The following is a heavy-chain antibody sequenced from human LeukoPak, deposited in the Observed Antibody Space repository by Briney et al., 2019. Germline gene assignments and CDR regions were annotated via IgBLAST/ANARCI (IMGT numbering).Heavy chain of an antibody. J-gene: IGHJ4*02. CDR3: ARSYSSGWYYSPAREYYFDY. Sequence: SETLSLTCTVSGYSISSGYYWGWIRQPPGKGLEWIGSIYHSGSTYYNPSLKSRVTISVDTSKNQFSLKLSSVTAADTAVYYCARSYSSGWYYSPAREYYFDYWGQGTLVTVSS. V-gene: IGHV4-38-2*02. CDR2: IYHSGST. D-gene: IGHD6-19*01. CDR1: GYSISSGYY.